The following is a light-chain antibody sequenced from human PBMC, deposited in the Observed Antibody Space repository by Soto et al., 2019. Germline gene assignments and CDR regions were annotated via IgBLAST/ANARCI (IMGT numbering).Light chain of an antibody. CDR1: QSISDT. CDR2: GAS. J-gene: IGKJ5*01. V-gene: IGKV3-15*01. Sequence: EIVMTQSPATLSVSPGGRATLSCRASQSISDTLAWYQQKPGQAPRLLIFGASTRATGIPARFSGSGSGTDFTLTISRLEPEDFAVYYCQQHETLITFGQGTRLEIK. CDR3: QQHETLIT.